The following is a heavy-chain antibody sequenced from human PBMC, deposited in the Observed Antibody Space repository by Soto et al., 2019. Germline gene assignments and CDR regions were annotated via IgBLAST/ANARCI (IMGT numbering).Heavy chain of an antibody. CDR1: GFSFSRHG. J-gene: IGHJ6*02. CDR2: ISYDGSNQ. Sequence: GGSLRLSCAASGFSFSRHGMHWVRQAPGKGLEWVAVISYDGSNQDYADSVKGRFSISRDNSNNTVYPKMNSLRVEDSAVYYCARDRSSTYYYYGMDLWGHGTTVTVSS. D-gene: IGHD6-19*01. V-gene: IGHV3-30-3*01. CDR3: ARDRSSTYYYYGMDL.